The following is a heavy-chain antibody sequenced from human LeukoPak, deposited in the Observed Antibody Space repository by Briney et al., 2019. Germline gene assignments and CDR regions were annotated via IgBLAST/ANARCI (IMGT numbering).Heavy chain of an antibody. CDR3: ASTSPGTVAGGTYYYYYMDV. CDR2: INTNTGNP. V-gene: IGHV7-4-1*02. D-gene: IGHD6-19*01. J-gene: IGHJ6*03. Sequence: ASVKVSCKASGYTFTSYGISWVRQAPGQGLEWMGWINTNTGNPTYVQGFTGRFVFSLDTSVSTAYLQISSLKAEDTAVYYCASTSPGTVAGGTYYYYYMDVWGKGTTVTVSS. CDR1: GYTFTSYG.